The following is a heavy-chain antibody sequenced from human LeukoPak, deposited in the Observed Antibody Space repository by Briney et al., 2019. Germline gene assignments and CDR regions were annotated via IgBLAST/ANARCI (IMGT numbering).Heavy chain of an antibody. CDR3: AKDSGSGWELLGRYYYYGMDV. J-gene: IGHJ6*02. V-gene: IGHV3-9*01. D-gene: IGHD1-26*01. Sequence: GRSLRLSCAASGFTFDDYAMHWVRQAPGKGLEWVSGISWNSGSIGYADSVKGRFTISRDNAKNSLYLQMNSLRAEDTALYYCAKDSGSGWELLGRYYYYGMDVWGQGTTVTVS. CDR2: ISWNSGSI. CDR1: GFTFDDYA.